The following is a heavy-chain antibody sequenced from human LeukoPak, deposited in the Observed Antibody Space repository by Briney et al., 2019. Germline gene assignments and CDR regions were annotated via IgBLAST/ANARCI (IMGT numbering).Heavy chain of an antibody. CDR3: ARDPSSGPFDY. Sequence: GGSLRLSCAASGFTFSSYSMNWVRQAPGKGLEWVSSISSSSSYIYYADSVKGRFTISRDNAKNSLYLQMNSLRAEDTAVHYCARDPSSGPFDYWGQGTLVTVSS. CDR1: GFTFSSYS. V-gene: IGHV3-21*01. CDR2: ISSSSSYI. J-gene: IGHJ4*02. D-gene: IGHD3-10*01.